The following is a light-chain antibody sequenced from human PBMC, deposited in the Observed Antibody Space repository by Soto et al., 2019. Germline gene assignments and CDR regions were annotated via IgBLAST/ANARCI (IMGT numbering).Light chain of an antibody. J-gene: IGLJ2*01. CDR2: EGS. Sequence: QSVLTQPASVSGSPGQSITISCTGTSSDVGSYNLVSWYQQHPGKAPKLIIYEGSKRPSGVSNRFSGSRSGNTASLTISGLQAEDEADYYCCSYAGSSTHVVFGGGTQLTVL. CDR3: CSYAGSSTHVV. CDR1: SSDVGSYNL. V-gene: IGLV2-23*01.